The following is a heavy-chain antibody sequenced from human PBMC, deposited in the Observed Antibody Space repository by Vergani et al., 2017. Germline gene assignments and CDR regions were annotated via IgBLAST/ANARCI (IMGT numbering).Heavy chain of an antibody. D-gene: IGHD2-2*01. Sequence: QVQLVQSGAEVKKPGSSVKVSCKASGGTFSSYAISWVRQAPGQGLEWMGGIIPIFGTANYAQKFQGRVTITADESTSTAYMELSSLRSEDTAVYNCARVNKGVPAARYYYYMDVWGKGTTVTVSS. CDR1: GGTFSSYA. J-gene: IGHJ6*03. V-gene: IGHV1-69*01. CDR3: ARVNKGVPAARYYYYMDV. CDR2: IIPIFGTA.